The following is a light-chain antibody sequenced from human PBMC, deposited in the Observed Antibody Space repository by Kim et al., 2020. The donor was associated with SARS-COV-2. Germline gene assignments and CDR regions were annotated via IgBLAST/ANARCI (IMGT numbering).Light chain of an antibody. CDR1: QNIEKY. V-gene: IGKV1-39*01. J-gene: IGKJ4*01. CDR2: GAF. Sequence: ASVGDRVTITCRASQNIEKYLNWYQQKAGKAPKLLIYGAFALHSGVPSRFSGSGAGTDFILSISSLQPEDFATCYCQQTFSTPLTFGGGTKVDIK. CDR3: QQTFSTPLT.